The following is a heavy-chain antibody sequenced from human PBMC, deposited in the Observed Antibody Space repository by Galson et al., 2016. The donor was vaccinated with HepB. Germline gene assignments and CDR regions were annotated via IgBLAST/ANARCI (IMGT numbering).Heavy chain of an antibody. CDR3: ARVGRYYGSGILCAFDI. Sequence: TLSLTCTVSGGSISSGGYYWSWLRQHPGKGLEWIGYIYYSGSTYYNPSPKSRVTISVDTSKHQFSLKLSSVTAADTAVYYCARVGRYYGSGILCAFDIWGQGTMVTVSS. CDR2: IYYSGST. CDR1: GGSISSGGYY. D-gene: IGHD3-10*01. V-gene: IGHV4-31*03. J-gene: IGHJ3*02.